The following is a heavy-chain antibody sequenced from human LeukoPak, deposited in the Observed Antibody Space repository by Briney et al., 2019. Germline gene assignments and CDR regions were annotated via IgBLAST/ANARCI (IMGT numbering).Heavy chain of an antibody. D-gene: IGHD1-26*01. CDR3: ARSLWELSFDY. J-gene: IGHJ4*02. V-gene: IGHV3-7*01. CDR2: MKQDGSEK. CDR1: GFTFRSYW. Sequence: QPGGSLRLSCAASGFTFRSYWMSWVRQAPGKGLEWVANMKQDGSEKYYVDSVKGRFTISRDNAKNSLYLQMNSLRAEDTAVYYCARSLWELSFDYWGQGTLVTVSS.